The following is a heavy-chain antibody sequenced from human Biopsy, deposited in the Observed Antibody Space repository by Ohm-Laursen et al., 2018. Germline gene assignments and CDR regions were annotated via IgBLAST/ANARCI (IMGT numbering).Heavy chain of an antibody. Sequence: ASVKVSCKASGYSFTSYYMHWVRQAPGQGLEWMGMINPSGSTTSYPQIFQGRVTMTRDTSKSTVYMELSSLRSADTAVYFCARNTGWYGDLYYFDYWGQGALVAVSS. D-gene: IGHD6-19*01. CDR3: ARNTGWYGDLYYFDY. V-gene: IGHV1-46*01. CDR1: GYSFTSYY. J-gene: IGHJ4*02. CDR2: INPSGSTT.